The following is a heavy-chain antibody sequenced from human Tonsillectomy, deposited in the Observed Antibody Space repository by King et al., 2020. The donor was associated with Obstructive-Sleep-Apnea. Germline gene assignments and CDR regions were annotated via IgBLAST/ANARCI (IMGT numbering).Heavy chain of an antibody. CDR2: ISWNSGSI. Sequence: DVQLVESGGGLVQPGRSLRLSCAASGFTFDDYAMHWVRLAPGKGLEWVSGISWNSGSIGYADSVKGRFTISRDNAKNSLYLQMNSLRAEDTALYYCAKDKRTSGSLYFYGVDVWGQGTTVTVSS. D-gene: IGHD3-10*01. CDR3: AKDKRTSGSLYFYGVDV. J-gene: IGHJ6*02. CDR1: GFTFDDYA. V-gene: IGHV3-9*01.